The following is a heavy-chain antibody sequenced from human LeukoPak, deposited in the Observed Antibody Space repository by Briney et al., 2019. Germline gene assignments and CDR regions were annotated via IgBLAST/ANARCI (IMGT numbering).Heavy chain of an antibody. D-gene: IGHD5-12*01. CDR2: INHSGST. Sequence: SETLSLTCAVYGGSFSGYYWSWIRQPPGKGLEWIGEINHSGSTNYNPSLKSRVTISVDTSKNQFSLKLNSVTPEDTAVYYCARDSGYDYEAFDIWGQGTMVTVSS. J-gene: IGHJ3*02. CDR3: ARDSGYDYEAFDI. V-gene: IGHV4-34*01. CDR1: GGSFSGYY.